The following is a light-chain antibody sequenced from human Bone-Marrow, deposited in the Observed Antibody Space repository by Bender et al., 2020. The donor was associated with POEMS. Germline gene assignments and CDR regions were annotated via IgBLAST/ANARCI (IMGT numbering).Light chain of an antibody. J-gene: IGLJ2*01. CDR1: SSDVGSYNL. CDR2: EVT. CDR3: CSYVGISNVV. V-gene: IGLV2-23*02. Sequence: QSALTQPPSASGSPGQSITISCTGTSSDVGSYNLVSWYQQHPGKAPQVLIYEVTKRPSGVSNRFSGSKSGNTASLTISGLQAEDEADYYCCSYVGISNVVFGGGTKLTVL.